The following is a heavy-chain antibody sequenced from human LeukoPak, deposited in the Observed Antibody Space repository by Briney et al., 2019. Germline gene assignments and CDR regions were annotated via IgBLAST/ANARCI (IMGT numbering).Heavy chain of an antibody. CDR3: ARGGIAGGAFDI. CDR2: IYYSGST. V-gene: IGHV4-39*07. J-gene: IGHJ3*02. CDR1: YIAISSDTYY. D-gene: IGHD3-16*01. Sequence: SETLSLTCTVSYIAISSDTYYWGWIRQPPGKGLEWIGSIYYSGSTYYNPSLKSRVTISVDTSKNQFSLKLSSVTAADTAVYYCARGGIAGGAFDIWGQGTMVTVSS.